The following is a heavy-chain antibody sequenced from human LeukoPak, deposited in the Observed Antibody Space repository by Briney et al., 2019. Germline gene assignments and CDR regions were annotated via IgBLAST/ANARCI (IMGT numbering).Heavy chain of an antibody. CDR2: IIPIFGTA. D-gene: IGHD5-18*01. J-gene: IGHJ4*02. CDR3: ARGAQYSYGWSY. V-gene: IGHV1-69*01. Sequence: SVKVSSKASGGTFTIYAISWVRQAPGQGLEWMGGIIPIFGTANYAQKFQGRVTITADESTSTAYMELSSLRSEDTAVYYCARGAQYSYGWSYWGQGTLVTVTS. CDR1: GGTFTIYA.